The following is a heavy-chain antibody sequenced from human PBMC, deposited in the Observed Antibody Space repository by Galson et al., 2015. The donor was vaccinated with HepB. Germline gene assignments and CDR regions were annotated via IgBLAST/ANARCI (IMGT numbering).Heavy chain of an antibody. CDR1: GDSVSSNNAA. D-gene: IGHD3-3*02. CDR2: TYYRSKWDN. V-gene: IGHV6-1*01. CDR3: AREGRYLDFWSGYYMAGPEAYYYYGMDV. Sequence: CAISGDSVSSNNAAWNWIRQSPSRGLEWLGRTYYRSKWDNDYAVSVKSRITINPDTSKNQFSLQLNSVTPEDTAVYYCAREGRYLDFWSGYYMAGPEAYYYYGMDVWGQGTTVTVSS. J-gene: IGHJ6*02.